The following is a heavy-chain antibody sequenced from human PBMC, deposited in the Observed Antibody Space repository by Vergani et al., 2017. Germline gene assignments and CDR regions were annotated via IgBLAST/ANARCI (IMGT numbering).Heavy chain of an antibody. V-gene: IGHV1-2*02. D-gene: IGHD3-16*01. J-gene: IGHJ6*03. CDR2: INPNSGGK. Sequence: QVQLVQSGSELKKPGASVKVSCKASGYTFTNHAMNWVRQAPGQGLEWMGWINPNSGGKTYALNFQGRVTMTRDTSISTAYMELSRLRSDDTAVYYCARIHGGNPWGYVDVWGKGTTVTVSS. CDR3: ARIHGGNPWGYVDV. CDR1: GYTFTNHA.